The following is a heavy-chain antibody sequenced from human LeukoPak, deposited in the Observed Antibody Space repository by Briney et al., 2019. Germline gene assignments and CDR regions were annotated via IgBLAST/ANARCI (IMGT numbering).Heavy chain of an antibody. V-gene: IGHV4-4*07. D-gene: IGHD3-10*01. CDR1: GGSIVSHY. J-gene: IGHJ4*02. Sequence: SETLSLTCTVSGGSIVSHYWNWIRQPAGRGLEWIGRFYASGTTNTSPSLKSRVTMSVDTSKNQFSLKLSSVTAADTAVYYCARDYYGSGSYVDYWGQGTLVTVSS. CDR3: ARDYYGSGSYVDY. CDR2: FYASGTT.